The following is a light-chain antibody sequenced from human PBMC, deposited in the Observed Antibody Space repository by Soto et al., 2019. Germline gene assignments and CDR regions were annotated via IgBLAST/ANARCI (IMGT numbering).Light chain of an antibody. CDR3: QQYNNWPPPWT. Sequence: EIVMTQSPATLTVSTGXRATLSCRASQSVSSNLAWYQQKPGQAPRLLIYGASTRATGIPARFSGSGSGTEFTLTISSLQSEDFAVYYCQQYNNWPPPWTFSLGTKV. CDR1: QSVSSN. CDR2: GAS. J-gene: IGKJ1*01. V-gene: IGKV3-15*01.